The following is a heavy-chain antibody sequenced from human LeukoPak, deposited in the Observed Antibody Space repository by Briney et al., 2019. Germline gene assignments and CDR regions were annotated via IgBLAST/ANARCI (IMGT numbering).Heavy chain of an antibody. CDR2: LIPIFGTA. Sequence: ASVKVSCKASGGTFSSYAISWVRQAPAQGLEWMGGLIPIFGTANYAQKFQGRVTITTDESTSTAYMELSSLRSEDTGVYYCARVSAYGGNVWGQGTLVSVSS. J-gene: IGHJ4*02. V-gene: IGHV1-69*05. CDR1: GGTFSSYA. D-gene: IGHD4-23*01. CDR3: ARVSAYGGNV.